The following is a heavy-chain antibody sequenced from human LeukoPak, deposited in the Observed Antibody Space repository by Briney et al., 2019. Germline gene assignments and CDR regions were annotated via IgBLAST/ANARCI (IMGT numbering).Heavy chain of an antibody. J-gene: IGHJ4*02. CDR2: IYHDGSA. CDR1: GYSISSGYY. V-gene: IGHV4-38-2*02. Sequence: ASETLSPTCGVSGYSISSGYYWGWIRQPPGEGLEWIGSIYHDGSASYNPSLKSRVTISVDTSKNQFSLKLSSVTAADTAVYYCVREHKNGNPGGYWGQGTLVTVSS. CDR3: VREHKNGNPGGY. D-gene: IGHD1-1*01.